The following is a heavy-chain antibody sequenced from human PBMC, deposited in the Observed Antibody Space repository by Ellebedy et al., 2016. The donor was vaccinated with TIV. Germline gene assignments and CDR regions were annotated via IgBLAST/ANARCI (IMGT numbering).Heavy chain of an antibody. Sequence: PGGSLRLSCAASGFTFSSYWMNWVRQAPGKGLEWVANIKQDGREKYYVDSVKGRFTISRDYAKDSLYLQLNSLRAEDTAVYYCARGLYSDYGDYDYGFDIWGQGTMVTVSS. V-gene: IGHV3-7*01. CDR3: ARGLYSDYGDYDYGFDI. CDR1: GFTFSSYW. CDR2: IKQDGREK. J-gene: IGHJ3*02. D-gene: IGHD4-17*01.